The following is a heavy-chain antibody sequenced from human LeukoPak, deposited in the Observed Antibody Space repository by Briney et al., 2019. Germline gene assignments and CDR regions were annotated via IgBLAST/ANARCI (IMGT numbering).Heavy chain of an antibody. CDR2: IYYSGST. D-gene: IGHD3-22*01. Sequence: PSETLSLTCTVSCGSISSYYWSWIRQPPGKGLEWIGYIYYSGSTNYNPSLKSRVTISVDTSKNQFSLKLSSVTAADTAVYYCERGSSGYYYGVDYWGQGTLVTVSS. CDR1: CGSISSYY. V-gene: IGHV4-59*01. CDR3: ERGSSGYYYGVDY. J-gene: IGHJ4*02.